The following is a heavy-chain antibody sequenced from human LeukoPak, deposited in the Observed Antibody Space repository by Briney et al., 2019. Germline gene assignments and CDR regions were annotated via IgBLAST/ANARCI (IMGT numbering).Heavy chain of an antibody. J-gene: IGHJ5*02. V-gene: IGHV3-7*01. CDR2: IKQDGSEK. CDR3: ARGRELLWFGELSRDP. CDR1: GFTFSSYW. D-gene: IGHD3-10*01. Sequence: GRSLRLSCAASGFTFSSYWMSWVRQAPGKGLEWVANIKQDGSEKYYVDSVKGRFTISRDNAKNSLYLQMNSLRAEDTAVYYCARGRELLWFGELSRDPWGQGTLVTVPS.